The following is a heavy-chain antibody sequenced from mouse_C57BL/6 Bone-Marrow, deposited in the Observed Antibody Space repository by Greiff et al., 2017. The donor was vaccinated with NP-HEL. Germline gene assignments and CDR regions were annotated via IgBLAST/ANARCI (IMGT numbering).Heavy chain of an antibody. CDR2: INPNYGTT. Sequence: EVKLQQSGPELVKPGASVKISCKASGYSFTDYNMNWVKQSNGKSLEWIGVINPNYGTTSYNQKFKGKATLTVDQSSSTAYMQLNSLTSEDSAVYYCARGYYYGSSYVAWFAYWGQGTLVTVSA. J-gene: IGHJ3*01. CDR1: GYSFTDYN. D-gene: IGHD1-1*01. CDR3: ARGYYYGSSYVAWFAY. V-gene: IGHV1-39*01.